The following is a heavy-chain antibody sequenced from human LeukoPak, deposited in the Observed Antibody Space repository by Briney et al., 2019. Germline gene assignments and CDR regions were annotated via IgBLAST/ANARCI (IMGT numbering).Heavy chain of an antibody. CDR2: INPSGGST. V-gene: IGHV1-46*01. D-gene: IGHD5-12*01. CDR1: GYTFTSYY. Sequence: ASVKVSCKASGYTFTSYYMHWVRQAPGQGLEWMGIINPSGGSTSYAQKFQGRVTMTRDMSTSTVYMELSSLRSEDKAVYYCARDYSGYDYRYYYYYMDVWGKGTTVTVSS. J-gene: IGHJ6*03. CDR3: ARDYSGYDYRYYYYYMDV.